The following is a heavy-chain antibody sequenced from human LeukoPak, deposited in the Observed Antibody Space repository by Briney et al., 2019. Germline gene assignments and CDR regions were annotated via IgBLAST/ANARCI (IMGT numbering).Heavy chain of an antibody. CDR2: ISSSSSYI. V-gene: IGHV3-21*01. J-gene: IGHJ3*02. CDR1: GFTFSSYS. CDR3: AREDCSSTSCYAYAFDI. D-gene: IGHD2-2*01. Sequence: PGGSLRLSCAASGFTFSSYSMNWVRQAPGKGLEWVSSISSSSSYIYYADSVKGRFTIPRDNAKNSLYLQMNSLRAEDTAVYYCAREDCSSTSCYAYAFDIWGQGTMVTVSS.